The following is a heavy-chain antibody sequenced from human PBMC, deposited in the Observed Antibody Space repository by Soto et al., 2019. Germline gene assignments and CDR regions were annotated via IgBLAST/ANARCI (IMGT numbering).Heavy chain of an antibody. CDR2: LSSDGFGA. D-gene: IGHD3-16*01. V-gene: IGHV3-74*03. CDR3: ARDLGGPDY. CDR1: DFSLSPYW. J-gene: IGHJ4*02. Sequence: GGSLRLSCAASDFSLSPYWMHWVRQVPGRGLEWVARLSSDGFGAAYADSVKGRFSISRDIARNTLSLQMNSLRADDTAVYYCARDLGGPDYWGRGXSVTVSS.